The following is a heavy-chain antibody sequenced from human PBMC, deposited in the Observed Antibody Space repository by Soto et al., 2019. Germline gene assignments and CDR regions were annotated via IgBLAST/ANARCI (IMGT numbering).Heavy chain of an antibody. CDR3: TNLRLDP. J-gene: IGHJ5*02. CDR1: GYTFTAFY. Sequence: ASVKVSCKASGYTFTAFYMNWVRQAPGQGLEWMGWVNPNTGVTKYAQKFQGRVTMTRDTSINTAYMELSGLTSDDTAVYCCTNLRLDPSGQGTLVTLSS. CDR2: VNPNTGVT. V-gene: IGHV1-2*02. D-gene: IGHD3-9*01.